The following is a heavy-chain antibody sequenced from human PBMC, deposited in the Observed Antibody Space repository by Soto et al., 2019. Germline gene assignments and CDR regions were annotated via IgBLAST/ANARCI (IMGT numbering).Heavy chain of an antibody. D-gene: IGHD2-2*01. V-gene: IGHV1-3*01. Sequence: GASVKVSCKASGYTFTTYAIHWVRQAPGQRLEWMAWINAGKGNTKYSQNFQGRVTVTRDTSASTAYMELNSLRSEDTAVYYCARAGDDCSTTTCYVIDYWGLGSLVTVSS. J-gene: IGHJ4*02. CDR2: INAGKGNT. CDR3: ARAGDDCSTTTCYVIDY. CDR1: GYTFTTYA.